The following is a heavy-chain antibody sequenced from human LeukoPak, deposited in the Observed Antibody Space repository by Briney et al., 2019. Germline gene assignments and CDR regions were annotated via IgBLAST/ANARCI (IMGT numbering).Heavy chain of an antibody. Sequence: TSETLSLTCTVSGGSISGYYWSLIRQPAGKGLEWIGRIYTSGSTHYNPSLKSRVTMSVDTSKNQFSLKLSSVTAADTAVYYCARLITGTTTAFDIWGQGTMVTVSS. J-gene: IGHJ3*02. V-gene: IGHV4-4*07. CDR3: ARLITGTTTAFDI. CDR1: GGSISGYY. D-gene: IGHD1-7*01. CDR2: IYTSGST.